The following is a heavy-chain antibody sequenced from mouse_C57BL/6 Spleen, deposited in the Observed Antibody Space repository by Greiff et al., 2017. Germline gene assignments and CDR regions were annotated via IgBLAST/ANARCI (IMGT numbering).Heavy chain of an antibody. Sequence: VQLKESGAELVKPGASVKLSCTASGFNIKDYYMHWVKQRTEQGLEWIGRIDPEDGETKYAPKFQGKASITADTSSNTAYLQLSSLTSEDTAVYYCAPLITTVVANWYFDVWGTGTTVTVAS. CDR1: GFNIKDYY. CDR2: IDPEDGET. CDR3: APLITTVVANWYFDV. V-gene: IGHV14-2*01. D-gene: IGHD1-1*01. J-gene: IGHJ1*03.